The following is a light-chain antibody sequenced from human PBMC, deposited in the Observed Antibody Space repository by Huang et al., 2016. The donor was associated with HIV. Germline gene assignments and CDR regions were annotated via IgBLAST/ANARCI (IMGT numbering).Light chain of an antibody. CDR3: QQYGGSTWT. CDR2: RAS. V-gene: IGKV3-20*01. CDR1: RSVTNNF. Sequence: EIVLTQSPGTLSLSPGERATLSCRASRSVTNNFLAWYQQKPGQAPRLLIYRASNRATAVPDRFSGSGSGTDFTLIISRLEPEDFAVYYCQQYGGSTWTFGQGTKVEIK. J-gene: IGKJ1*01.